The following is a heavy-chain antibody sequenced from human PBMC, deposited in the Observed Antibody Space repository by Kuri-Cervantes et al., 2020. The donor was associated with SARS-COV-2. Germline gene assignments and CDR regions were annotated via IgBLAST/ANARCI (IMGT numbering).Heavy chain of an antibody. J-gene: IGHJ4*02. CDR3: ATSLYYYDSSGYYEN. D-gene: IGHD3-22*01. Sequence: GGSLRLSCKASGYTFTGYYMHWVRQAPGQGLEWMGWINPNSGGTNYAQKFQGRVTMTRDTSTSTVYMELSSLRSEDTAVYYCATSLYYYDSSGYYENWGQGTLVTVSS. CDR2: INPNSGGT. CDR1: GYTFTGYY. V-gene: IGHV1-2*02.